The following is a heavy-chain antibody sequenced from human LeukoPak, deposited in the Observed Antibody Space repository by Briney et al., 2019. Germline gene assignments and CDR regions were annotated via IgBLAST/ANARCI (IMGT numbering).Heavy chain of an antibody. CDR2: IKQDGSEK. J-gene: IGHJ4*02. CDR3: ARALWGRWLQFDY. D-gene: IGHD5-24*01. Sequence: GGSLRLSCAVSGFTFSSYWMSWVRQAPGKGLEWVANIKQDGSEKYYVDSVKGRFTISRDNAKNSLYLQMNSLRAEDTAVYYCARALWGRWLQFDYWGQGTLVTVSS. CDR1: GFTFSSYW. V-gene: IGHV3-7*01.